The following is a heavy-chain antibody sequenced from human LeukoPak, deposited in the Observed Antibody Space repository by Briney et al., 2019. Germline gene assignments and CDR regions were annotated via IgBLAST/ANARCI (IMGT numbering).Heavy chain of an antibody. CDR2: IYYSGST. Sequence: SETLSLTCTVSGGSISSYYWSWIRQPPGKGLEWIGYIYYSGSTNYNPSLKSRVTISVDTSKNQFSLKLSSVTAADTAVYYCASDQWDSSGSLYWGQGTLVTVSS. CDR1: GGSISSYY. J-gene: IGHJ4*02. V-gene: IGHV4-59*08. D-gene: IGHD6-19*01. CDR3: ASDQWDSSGSLY.